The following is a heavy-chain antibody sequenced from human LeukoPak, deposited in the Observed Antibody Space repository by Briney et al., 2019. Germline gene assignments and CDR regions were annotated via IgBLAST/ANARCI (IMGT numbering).Heavy chain of an antibody. CDR3: AKQIPFDS. CDR2: ISDSGGNT. CDR1: GFTFSSYT. V-gene: IGHV3-23*01. J-gene: IGHJ4*02. Sequence: RGSLRLSCAASGFTFSSYTMSWVRQAPRKGLEWVSSISDSGGNTYYAHSVRGRFTISRGNSKNTLYLQMNSLRAEDTALYYCAKQIPFDSWGQGNLVTVSS. D-gene: IGHD2-21*01.